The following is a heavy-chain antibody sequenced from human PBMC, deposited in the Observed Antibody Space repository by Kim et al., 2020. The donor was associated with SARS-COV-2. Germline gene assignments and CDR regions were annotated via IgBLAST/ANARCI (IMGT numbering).Heavy chain of an antibody. J-gene: IGHJ6*02. CDR1: GFTFSSYS. CDR2: ISSSSSYI. V-gene: IGHV3-21*01. D-gene: IGHD6-13*01. CDR3: ARTYSSSWNNYYYYGMDV. Sequence: GGSLRLSCAASGFTFSSYSMNWVRQAPGKGLEWVSSISSSSSYIYYADSVKGRFTISRDNAKNSLYLQMNSLRAEDTAVYYCARTYSSSWNNYYYYGMDVWGQGTTVTVSS.